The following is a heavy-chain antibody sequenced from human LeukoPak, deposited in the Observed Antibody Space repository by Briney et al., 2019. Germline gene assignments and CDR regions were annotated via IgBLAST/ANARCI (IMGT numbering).Heavy chain of an antibody. V-gene: IGHV3-15*01. CDR2: IKSRTAGGTT. Sequence: PGGSLRLSCAASGFTFSSYSMNWVRQAPGKGLEWVGRIKSRTAGGTTQYATPVKGRFTISRDDSENTLYLQMNSLKTEDTAVYYCTTDLIAVAGTSDYWGQGTLVTVSS. CDR1: GFTFSSYS. CDR3: TTDLIAVAGTSDY. J-gene: IGHJ4*02. D-gene: IGHD6-19*01.